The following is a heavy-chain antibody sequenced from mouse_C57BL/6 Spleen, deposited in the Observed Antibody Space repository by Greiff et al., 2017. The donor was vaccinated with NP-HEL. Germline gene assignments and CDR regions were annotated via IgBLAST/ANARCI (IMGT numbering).Heavy chain of an antibody. J-gene: IGHJ4*01. CDR1: GYTFTDYY. CDR2: INPNNGGT. V-gene: IGHV1-26*01. Sequence: VQLQQSGPELVKPGASVKISCKASGYTFTDYYMNWVKQSHGKSLEWIGDINPNNGGTSYNQKFKGKATLTVDKSSSTAYMELRSLTSEDSAVYYCARKTTMIKAMDYWGQGTSVTVSS. D-gene: IGHD2-4*01. CDR3: ARKTTMIKAMDY.